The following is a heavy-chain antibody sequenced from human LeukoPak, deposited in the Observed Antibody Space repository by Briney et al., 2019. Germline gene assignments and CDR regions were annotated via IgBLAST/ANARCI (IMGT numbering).Heavy chain of an antibody. J-gene: IGHJ4*02. V-gene: IGHV3-43*01. CDR1: GFTFDDYT. Sequence: GGSLRLSCAASGFTFDDYTMHWVRHAPGKGLELVSLISWDGGSTYYADSVKGRFTISRDNSKNSLYLQMNSLRTEDTALYYCATTGTASGYWGQGTLVTVSS. D-gene: IGHD1-1*01. CDR2: ISWDGGST. CDR3: ATTGTASGY.